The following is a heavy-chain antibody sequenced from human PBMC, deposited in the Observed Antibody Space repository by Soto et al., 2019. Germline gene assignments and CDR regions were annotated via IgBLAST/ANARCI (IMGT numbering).Heavy chain of an antibody. CDR3: ARDIPVNWKYDREWFSF. Sequence: PGGSLRLSCAASGFTFSSYAMKWVRQAPGKGLEWVSAISGSGGSTYYADSVKGRFTISRDNSKNTLYLQMNSLRAEDTAVYYCARDIPVNWKYDREWFSFWGQGTPVTGSS. CDR1: GFTFSSYA. J-gene: IGHJ1*01. V-gene: IGHV3-23*01. CDR2: ISGSGGST. D-gene: IGHD1-7*01.